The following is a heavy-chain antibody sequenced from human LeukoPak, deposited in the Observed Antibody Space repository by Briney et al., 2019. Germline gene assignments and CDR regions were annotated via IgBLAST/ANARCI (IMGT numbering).Heavy chain of an antibody. D-gene: IGHD3-10*01. V-gene: IGHV3-23*01. CDR2: ISGSGVDT. J-gene: IGHJ4*02. Sequence: PGGSLRPSCAASGFSFSTYAMSWVRQAPGKGLEWVSGISGSGVDTHYAGSVKGRFRISRDNSKNTLYLQLSSLRADDAAVYYCASGTYRLGDYWGLGTLVTVSS. CDR3: ASGTYRLGDY. CDR1: GFSFSTYA.